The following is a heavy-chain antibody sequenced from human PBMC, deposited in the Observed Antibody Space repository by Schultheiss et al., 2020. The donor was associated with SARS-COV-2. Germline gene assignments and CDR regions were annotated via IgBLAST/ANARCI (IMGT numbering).Heavy chain of an antibody. CDR1: GGTFSSYA. J-gene: IGHJ4*02. CDR3: ARGSGEVAFDY. D-gene: IGHD2-15*01. Sequence: SVKVSCKASGGTFSSYAISWVRQAPGQGLEWMGGIIPIFGTANYAQKFQGRVTMTRNTSISTAYMELSSLRSEDTAVYYCARGSGEVAFDYWGQGTLVTVSS. CDR2: IIPIFGTA. V-gene: IGHV1-69*05.